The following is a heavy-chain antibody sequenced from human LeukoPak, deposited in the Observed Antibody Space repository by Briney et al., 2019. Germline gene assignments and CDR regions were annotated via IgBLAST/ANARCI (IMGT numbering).Heavy chain of an antibody. D-gene: IGHD3-9*01. CDR3: TTDRTYDDILTGHYIGGYFDC. CDR2: IKSNTDGGTT. V-gene: IGHV3-15*01. CDR1: GFTFSNAW. J-gene: IGHJ4*02. Sequence: GGSLRLSCAASGFTFSNAWMSWVRQAPGKELEWVGHIKSNTDGGTTEYAAPVKGRFTISRDDSKNTLYLQMNSLKTEDTAVYYCTTDRTYDDILTGHYIGGYFDCWGQGTLSPSPQ.